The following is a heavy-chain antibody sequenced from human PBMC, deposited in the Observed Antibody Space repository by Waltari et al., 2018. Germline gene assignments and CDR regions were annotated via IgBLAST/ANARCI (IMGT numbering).Heavy chain of an antibody. CDR2: IDPGGRTI. Sequence: EWQLVESGGGLVGPGGSRRLSCSASGSTFRNYWLYWVRQAPGKGLVWVARIDPGGRTISHADSVRGRFTISRDDAKDTLYLQMDSLRPEDTAVYHCARDLVGKDDFWGQGTLVIVSS. CDR3: ARDLVGKDDF. J-gene: IGHJ4*02. V-gene: IGHV3-74*01. CDR1: GSTFRNYW. D-gene: IGHD2-8*02.